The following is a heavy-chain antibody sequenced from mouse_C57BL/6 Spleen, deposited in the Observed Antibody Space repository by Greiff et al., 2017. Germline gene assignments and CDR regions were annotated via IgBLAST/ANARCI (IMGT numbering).Heavy chain of an antibody. CDR3: ERDLLNCAVRGTPSWYFDD. V-gene: IGHV5-16*01. D-gene: IGHD2-14*01. J-gene: IGHJ1*03. CDR2: IHYDGSST. CDR1: GFTFSAYY. Sequence: EVMLVESEGGLVQPGSSMKLSCTASGFTFSAYYMAWVRQVPETGLEWVANIHYDGSSTYYLESLKSRFIISRDNATNILYLHMSSLKSEDTGTEYYERDLLNCAVRGTPSWYFDDWGTGTTLTVSS.